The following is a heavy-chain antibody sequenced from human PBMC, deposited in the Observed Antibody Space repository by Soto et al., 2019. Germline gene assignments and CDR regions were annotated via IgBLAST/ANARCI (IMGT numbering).Heavy chain of an antibody. J-gene: IGHJ4*02. CDR1: GYSISSGYY. V-gene: IGHV4-38-2*01. Sequence: PSETLSLTCAVSGYSISSGYYWGWIRQPPGKGLEWIGSIYHSGSTYYNPSLKSRVTISVDTSKNQFSLKLSSATAADTAVYYCARVSGSVVVVAATVDYWGQGTLVTVSS. D-gene: IGHD2-15*01. CDR3: ARVSGSVVVVAATVDY. CDR2: IYHSGST.